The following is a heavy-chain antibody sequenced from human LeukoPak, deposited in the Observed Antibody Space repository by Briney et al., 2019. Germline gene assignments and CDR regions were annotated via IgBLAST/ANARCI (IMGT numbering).Heavy chain of an antibody. CDR1: GFTFSSYA. D-gene: IGHD5-12*01. Sequence: TGGSLRLSCAASGFTFSSYAMHWVRQAPGKGLEWVAVISYDGSNKYYADSVKGRFTISRDNSKNTLYLQMNSLRAEDTAVYYCARGRGLRGAFDIWGQGTMVTVSS. J-gene: IGHJ3*02. V-gene: IGHV3-30-3*01. CDR2: ISYDGSNK. CDR3: ARGRGLRGAFDI.